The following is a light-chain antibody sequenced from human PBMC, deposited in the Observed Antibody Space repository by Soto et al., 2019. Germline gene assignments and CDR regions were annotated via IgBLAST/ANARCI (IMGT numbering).Light chain of an antibody. V-gene: IGKV2-30*02. CDR3: MQGTHWPIT. CDR2: KVS. CDR1: QSLVHSDGIAY. Sequence: DGVMTQSPLSLPVTLVQPASISCRSNQSLVHSDGIAYFSWFQQRPGRSPRRLIYKVSNRDSGVPARFSGSGSGTDFALKISRVEAEDVGVYYCMQGTHWPITFGQGTRLEI. J-gene: IGKJ5*01.